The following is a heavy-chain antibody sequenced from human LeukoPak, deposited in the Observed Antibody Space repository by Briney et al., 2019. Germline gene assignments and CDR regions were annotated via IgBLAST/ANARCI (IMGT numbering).Heavy chain of an antibody. CDR1: GYTLTELS. V-gene: IGHV1-24*01. Sequence: GSVKVSCKVSGYTLTELSMHWMRQAPGKGLEWMGGFDPEDGETIYAQKFQGRVTMTEDTSTDTAYMELSSLRFEDTALYYCATEEVGAPAIDYWGQGALASVSS. CDR2: FDPEDGET. D-gene: IGHD1-26*01. CDR3: ATEEVGAPAIDY. J-gene: IGHJ4*02.